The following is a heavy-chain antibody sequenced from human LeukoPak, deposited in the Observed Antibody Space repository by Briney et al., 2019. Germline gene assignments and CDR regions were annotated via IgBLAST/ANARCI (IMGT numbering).Heavy chain of an antibody. D-gene: IGHD6-13*01. CDR1: GYSFTNYW. V-gene: IGHV5-51*01. Sequence: GESLKISCKGSGYSFTNYWIGWVRQLPGKGLEWMGIIYPGDSDTRYSPSFQGQVTISADKSISTAYLQWSSLKASDTAMYYCARLLRNIAAAVYYFDYWGQGTLVTVSS. CDR2: IYPGDSDT. J-gene: IGHJ4*02. CDR3: ARLLRNIAAAVYYFDY.